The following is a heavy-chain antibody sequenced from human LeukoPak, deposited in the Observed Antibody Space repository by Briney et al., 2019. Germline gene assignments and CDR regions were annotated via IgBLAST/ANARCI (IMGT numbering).Heavy chain of an antibody. V-gene: IGHV1-69*13. CDR3: ARKEERIAIFGVTNSRFDY. CDR2: IKPTFDTA. Sequence: SVKVSCKASGGTFSSYAISWVRQAPGQGREWMGGIKPTFDTADYAQKFQGRITITADESTSTVYMELSSLRSEDAAVYYCARKEERIAIFGVTNSRFDYWGQGTLVTVSS. CDR1: GGTFSSYA. D-gene: IGHD3-3*01. J-gene: IGHJ4*02.